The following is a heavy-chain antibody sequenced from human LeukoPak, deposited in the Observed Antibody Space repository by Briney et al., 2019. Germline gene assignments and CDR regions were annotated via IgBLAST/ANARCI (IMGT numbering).Heavy chain of an antibody. CDR1: GGTFSSYA. J-gene: IGHJ4*02. CDR2: IIPIFGTA. CDR3: ASRLYCSNTRCRNFPFAY. V-gene: IGHV1-69*01. D-gene: IGHD2-2*01. Sequence: SVKVSCKASGGTFSSYAINWVRQAPGQGLEWMGGIIPIFGTANYAQKFQDRVTITADESTSTAYMEMSSLRSEDTAIYYCASRLYCSNTRCRNFPFAYWGQGTLVTVSS.